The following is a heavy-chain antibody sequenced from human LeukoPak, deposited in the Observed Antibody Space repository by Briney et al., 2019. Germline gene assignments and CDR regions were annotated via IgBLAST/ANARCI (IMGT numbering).Heavy chain of an antibody. CDR2: SNHSGST. V-gene: IGHV4-34*01. D-gene: IGHD1-26*01. CDR1: GGSFSGYY. J-gene: IGHJ3*02. Sequence: SETLSLTCAVYGGSFSGYYWSWIRQPPEKGLEWIGESNHSGSTNYNPSLKSRVTISVDTSKNQFSLKLSSVTAADTAVYYCARDKWEPRYAFDIWGQGTMVTVSS. CDR3: ARDKWEPRYAFDI.